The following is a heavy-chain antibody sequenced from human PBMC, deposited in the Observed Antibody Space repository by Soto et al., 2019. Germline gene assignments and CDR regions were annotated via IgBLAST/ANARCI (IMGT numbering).Heavy chain of an antibody. V-gene: IGHV3-23*01. D-gene: IGHD5-18*01. J-gene: IGHJ4*02. CDR1: GFTFSSYA. CDR2: ISDSGGST. CDR3: AKDRLRGYSYFDY. Sequence: EVQLLESGGGLVQPGGSLRLSCAASGFTFSSYAMSWVRQAPGKGLEWDSAISDSGGSTYYADSVKGRFTISRDNSKNTLYLQMNSLRAEDTAVYYCAKDRLRGYSYFDYWGQGTLVTVSS.